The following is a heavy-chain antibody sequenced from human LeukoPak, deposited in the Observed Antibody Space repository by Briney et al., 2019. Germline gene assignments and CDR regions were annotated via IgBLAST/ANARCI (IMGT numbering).Heavy chain of an antibody. CDR3: ARSRIAMIVVVLPHSFDY. V-gene: IGHV1-18*01. CDR1: GYTFTGYG. CDR2: ISAYNGNT. D-gene: IGHD3-22*01. Sequence: ASVKVSCKASGYTFTGYGISWVRQAPGQGLEWMGWISAYNGNTNYAQKLQGRVTMTTDTSTSTAYMELRSLRSDDTAVYYCARSRIAMIVVVLPHSFDYWGQGTLVTVSS. J-gene: IGHJ4*02.